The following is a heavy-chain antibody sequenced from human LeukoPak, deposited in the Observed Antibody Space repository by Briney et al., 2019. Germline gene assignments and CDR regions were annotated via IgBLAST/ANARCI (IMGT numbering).Heavy chain of an antibody. J-gene: IGHJ4*02. CDR3: ARRWVSGSNFDS. CDR1: GFTFSTYW. D-gene: IGHD1-14*01. V-gene: IGHV3-7*01. Sequence: GGFLRLSCAASGFTFSTYWMSWVRQAPGKGLEWVANIQQDGSEKYYVASVKGRFTISRDNAKNSLYLQMNSLKVEDTAVYFCARRWVSGSNFDSWGQGTLVTVSS. CDR2: IQQDGSEK.